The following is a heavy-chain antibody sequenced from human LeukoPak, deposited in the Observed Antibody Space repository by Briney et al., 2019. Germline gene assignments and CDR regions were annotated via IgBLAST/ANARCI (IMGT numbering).Heavy chain of an antibody. D-gene: IGHD1-26*01. CDR1: GYSISSGYY. Sequence: SETLSLTCAVSGYSISSGYYWGWIRQPPGKGLEWIGSIYHSGTTYYNPSRKSRVTISVDTSKNQFSLKLNSVTAADTALYYCARASGCYLAYWGQGTLVTVSS. CDR2: IYHSGTT. CDR3: ARASGCYLAY. V-gene: IGHV4-38-2*01. J-gene: IGHJ4*02.